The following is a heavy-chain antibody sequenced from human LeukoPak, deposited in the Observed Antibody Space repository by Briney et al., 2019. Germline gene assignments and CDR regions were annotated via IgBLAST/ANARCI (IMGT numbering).Heavy chain of an antibody. CDR3: ARAPYYYDSSIYYYYYYGMDV. CDR2: IIPILGIA. J-gene: IGHJ6*02. CDR1: GGTFSSYA. V-gene: IGHV1-69*04. Sequence: GASVKVSCKASGGTFSSYAISWVRQAPGQGLEWMGRIIPILGIANYAQKFQGRVTITADKSTSTAYMELSSLRSEDTAVYYCARAPYYYDSSIYYYYYYGMDVWGQGTTVTVSS. D-gene: IGHD3-22*01.